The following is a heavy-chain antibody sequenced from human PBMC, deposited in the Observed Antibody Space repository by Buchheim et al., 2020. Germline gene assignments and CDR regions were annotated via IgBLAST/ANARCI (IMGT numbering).Heavy chain of an antibody. Sequence: EVQLVESGGGLVQPGGSLRLSCAASGFTFSSYSMNWVRQAPGKGLEWVSYISSSSSTIYYADSVKGRFTISRDNAKNSLYLQMNSLRAEDTAVYYCARDRGPWVDTAMVIPEATDVWGQGTT. J-gene: IGHJ6*02. CDR1: GFTFSSYS. CDR2: ISSSSSTI. CDR3: ARDRGPWVDTAMVIPEATDV. D-gene: IGHD5-18*01. V-gene: IGHV3-48*01.